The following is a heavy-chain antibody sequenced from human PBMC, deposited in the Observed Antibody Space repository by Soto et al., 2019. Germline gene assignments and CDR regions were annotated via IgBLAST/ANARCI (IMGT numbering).Heavy chain of an antibody. Sequence: VASVKVSCKASGGTFSSYAISWVRQAPGQGLEWMGGIIPIFGTANYAQKFQGRVTITADESTSTAYMELSSLRSEDTAVYYCASSYYDFWSGSPYYGTDVWGQGTTVTVSS. V-gene: IGHV1-69*13. D-gene: IGHD3-3*01. J-gene: IGHJ6*02. CDR1: GGTFSSYA. CDR2: IIPIFGTA. CDR3: ASSYYDFWSGSPYYGTDV.